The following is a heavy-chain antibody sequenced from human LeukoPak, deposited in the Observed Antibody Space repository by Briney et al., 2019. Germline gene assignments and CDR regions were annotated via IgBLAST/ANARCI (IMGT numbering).Heavy chain of an antibody. V-gene: IGHV1-69*01. CDR2: IIPIFGTA. CDR1: GGTFSSYA. D-gene: IGHD2-15*01. CDR3: ARVNDCSGGSCYPDFDY. J-gene: IGHJ4*02. Sequence: SVKVSCKASGGTFSSYAISWVRQAPGQGLEWMGGIIPIFGTANYAQKFQGRVTITADESTNTAYMELSSLRSEDTAVYYCARVNDCSGGSCYPDFDYWGQGTLVTVSS.